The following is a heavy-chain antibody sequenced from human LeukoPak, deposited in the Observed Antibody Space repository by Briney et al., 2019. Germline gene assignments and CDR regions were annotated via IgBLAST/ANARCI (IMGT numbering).Heavy chain of an antibody. J-gene: IGHJ5*02. CDR3: ARKDGDL. Sequence: SETLSLTCTDSGGSISNYHWSWIRQPPGKGLEWIGYIYYSGNTNYNPSLKSRLTISLDTSKNQVSLRLSSVTAADTAVYHCARKDGDLWGQGTLVTVSS. V-gene: IGHV4-59*08. CDR2: IYYSGNT. CDR1: GGSISNYH.